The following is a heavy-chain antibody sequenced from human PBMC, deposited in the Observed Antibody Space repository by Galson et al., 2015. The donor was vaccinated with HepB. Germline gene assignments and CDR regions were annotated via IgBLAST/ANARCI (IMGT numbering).Heavy chain of an antibody. V-gene: IGHV3-23*01. D-gene: IGHD3-22*01. CDR2: ISGSGGST. CDR3: AKRSLYYYDSSGYQWGYFDY. CDR1: GFTFSSYA. Sequence: SLRLSCAASGFTFSSYAMSWVRQAPGKGLEWVSAISGSGGSTYYADSVKGRFTISRDNSKNTLYLQMNSLRAEDTAVYYCAKRSLYYYDSSGYQWGYFDYWGQGTLVTVSS. J-gene: IGHJ4*02.